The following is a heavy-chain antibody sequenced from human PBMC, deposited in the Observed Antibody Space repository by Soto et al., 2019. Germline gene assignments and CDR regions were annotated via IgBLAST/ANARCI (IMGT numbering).Heavy chain of an antibody. CDR2: ISYDGSKQ. D-gene: IGHD3-9*01. V-gene: IGHV3-30*18. Sequence: QVQLVESGGGVVQPGRSLRLSCEASGFIFSNYGMHWVRQAPGKGLEWVALISYDGSKQYYIDAVKGRFTVSRDNSKNTLYLQTNSLRADDTAVYDCAKEWADTLTGEWGQGTLVTVSS. J-gene: IGHJ4*02. CDR1: GFIFSNYG. CDR3: AKEWADTLTGE.